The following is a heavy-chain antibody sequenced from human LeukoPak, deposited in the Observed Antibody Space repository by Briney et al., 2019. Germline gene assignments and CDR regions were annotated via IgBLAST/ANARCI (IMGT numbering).Heavy chain of an antibody. CDR3: ARDSGRFDVFDI. CDR1: GFIFSTYG. CDR2: IASNGGNT. D-gene: IGHD3-10*01. V-gene: IGHV3-23*01. J-gene: IGHJ3*02. Sequence: GGSLRLSCAASGFIFSTYGMNWVRQAPGKGLEWVSLIASNGGNTYYADSVKGRFTVSRDNSKNTLYLQMNSLRAEDTAVYYCARDSGRFDVFDIWGQGTMVTVSS.